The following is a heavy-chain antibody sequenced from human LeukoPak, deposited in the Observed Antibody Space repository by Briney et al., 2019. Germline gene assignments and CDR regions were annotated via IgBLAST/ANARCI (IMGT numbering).Heavy chain of an antibody. CDR1: GFTFSSYS. V-gene: IGHV3-21*01. Sequence: GGSLRLSCAASGFTFSSYSMNWVRQAPGKGLEWVSSISSSSSYIYYADSVKGRFTISRDNAKNSLYLQMNSLRAEDTAVYYCARDPRSTVTTRYYYYHMDVWGKGTTITVSS. D-gene: IGHD4-17*01. J-gene: IGHJ6*03. CDR3: ARDPRSTVTTRYYYYHMDV. CDR2: ISSSSSYI.